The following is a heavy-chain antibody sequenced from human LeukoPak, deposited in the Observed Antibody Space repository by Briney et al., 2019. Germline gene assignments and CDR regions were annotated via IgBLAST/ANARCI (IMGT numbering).Heavy chain of an antibody. J-gene: IGHJ5*02. V-gene: IGHV4-39*07. CDR3: ATEFYDFLSGESWFDP. CDR2: IDYSGRT. Sequence: PSETLSLTCSVSGDSIDSVSYYWGWIRQAPGKGPEWIASIDYSGRTFYNPSLRSRVTISVDTSNNDFSLNLTSVTAADTAVYYCATEFYDFLSGESWFDPWGQGALVTVS. D-gene: IGHD3-9*01. CDR1: GDSIDSVSYY.